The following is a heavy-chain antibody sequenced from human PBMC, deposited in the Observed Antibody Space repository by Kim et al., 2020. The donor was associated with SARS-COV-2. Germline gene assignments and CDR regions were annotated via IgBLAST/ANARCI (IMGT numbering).Heavy chain of an antibody. D-gene: IGHD3-10*01. CDR1: GFSFSSYA. J-gene: IGHJ6*02. CDR3: AKAPWDYFSSGTYLNYYYGMDV. CDR2: ISGSGGNT. Sequence: GGSLRLSCAASGFSFSSYAMSWVRQAPGKGMEWVSSISGSGGNTYFADSVKGRFTISRDNSKNTLYLQMNSLRAEDTAVFYCAKAPWDYFSSGTYLNYYYGMDVWGQGTTVTVSS. V-gene: IGHV3-23*01.